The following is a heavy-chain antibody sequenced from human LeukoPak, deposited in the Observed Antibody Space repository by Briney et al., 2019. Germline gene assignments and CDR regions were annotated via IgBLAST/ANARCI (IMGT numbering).Heavy chain of an antibody. CDR3: ARDLMTTVTKLENWYFDL. CDR2: ISYDGNSK. D-gene: IGHD4-17*01. CDR1: GLTFSTLA. V-gene: IGHV3-30-3*01. Sequence: GGSLRLSCAASGLTFSTLAFHWVRQAPGKGLEWLAIISYDGNSKFYADSVRGRFTISRDNAKNSLYLQMNSLRAEDTAVYYCARDLMTTVTKLENWYFDLWGRGTLVTVSS. J-gene: IGHJ2*01.